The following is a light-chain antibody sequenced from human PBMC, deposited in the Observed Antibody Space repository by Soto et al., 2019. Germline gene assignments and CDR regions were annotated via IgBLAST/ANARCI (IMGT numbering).Light chain of an antibody. CDR1: QTVNNND. Sequence: EIVMTQSPGTLSLSPGERAILSCRASQTVNNNDLAWCQQKPGQAPRLLIYGASRRATGIPDRFSGSASGTDFTLTISRLEPEDFAVYFCQQYSDLPMTFGQGTRLEIK. J-gene: IGKJ5*01. CDR2: GAS. V-gene: IGKV3-20*01. CDR3: QQYSDLPMT.